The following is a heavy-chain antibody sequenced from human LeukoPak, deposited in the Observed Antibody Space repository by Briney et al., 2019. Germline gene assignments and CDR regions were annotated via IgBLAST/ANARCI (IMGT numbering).Heavy chain of an antibody. J-gene: IGHJ4*02. CDR1: GGSFSGYY. V-gene: IGHV4-34*01. CDR3: ARALGTSFDY. CDR2: INHSGST. D-gene: IGHD7-27*01. Sequence: SETLSLTCTVYGGSFSGYYWSWIRQPPGKGLEWIGEINHSGSTNYSPSLKSRVTISVDTSKNQFSLKLSSVTAADTAVYYCARALGTSFDYWGQGTLVTVSP.